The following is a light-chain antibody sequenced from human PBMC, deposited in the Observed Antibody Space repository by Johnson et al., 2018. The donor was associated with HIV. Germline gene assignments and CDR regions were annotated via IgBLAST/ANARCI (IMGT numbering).Light chain of an antibody. V-gene: IGLV1-51*02. CDR1: SSNIGNNY. J-gene: IGLJ1*01. CDR3: GTWDNSLNVYV. Sequence: QSVLTQPPSVSAAPGQKVTISCSGSSSNIGNNYVSWYQQLPGTAPKLLIYENNKRPSGIPDRFSGSKSGTSATLDITGLQTGDEADYYCGTWDNSLNVYVFGPGTKVTVL. CDR2: ENN.